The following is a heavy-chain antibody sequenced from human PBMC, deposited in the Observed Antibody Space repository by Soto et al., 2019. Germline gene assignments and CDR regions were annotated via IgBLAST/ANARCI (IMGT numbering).Heavy chain of an antibody. CDR3: ARVTPGNNLYYFSGLDV. V-gene: IGHV3-23*01. Sequence: GGSLRLSCAASGFTFSSYAMSWVRQAPGKGLEWVSTVSGSGGSTYYADSVKGRFTISRDNSKSMLYLQMNSLRPEDTGVYFCARVTPGNNLYYFSGLDVWGQGTSVTVSS. CDR2: VSGSGGST. J-gene: IGHJ6*02. D-gene: IGHD1-1*01. CDR1: GFTFSSYA.